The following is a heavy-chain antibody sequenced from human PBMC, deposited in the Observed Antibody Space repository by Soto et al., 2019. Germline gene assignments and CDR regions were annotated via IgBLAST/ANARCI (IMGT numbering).Heavy chain of an antibody. D-gene: IGHD5-18*01. V-gene: IGHV4-30-4*01. J-gene: IGHJ5*02. CDR1: GGSISSGDYY. CDR3: AREDTAMVSSFDP. CDR2: IYYRGST. Sequence: QVQLQESGPGLVKPSQTLSLTCTVSGGSISSGDYYWSWIRQPPGKGLEWIGYIYYRGSTYYNPSLKSRVTISVDASKNQFSLKLSSVTAADTAVYYCAREDTAMVSSFDPWGQGTLVTVSS.